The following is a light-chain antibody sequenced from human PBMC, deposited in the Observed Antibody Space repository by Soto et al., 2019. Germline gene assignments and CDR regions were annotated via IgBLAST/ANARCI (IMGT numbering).Light chain of an antibody. CDR3: GAWGGGLSAVA. V-gene: IGLV1-51*01. Sequence: QSVLTQPPSVSAAPGQKVTISCSGTSSNIGNNFVSWYQQLPGTAPKLLIYDDNVRPSGVPDRFSGSESGTSATLGITGLQTGDEADYYCGAWGGGLSAVAFGGGTKLTVL. CDR1: SSNIGNNF. CDR2: DDN. J-gene: IGLJ2*01.